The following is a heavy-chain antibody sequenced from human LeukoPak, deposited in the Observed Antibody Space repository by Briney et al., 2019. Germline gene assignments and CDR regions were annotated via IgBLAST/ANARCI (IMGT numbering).Heavy chain of an antibody. CDR2: IYVGGYT. V-gene: IGHV4-4*07. CDR1: GGSISTYH. CDR3: SRSDHVHYYYHGMDV. J-gene: IGHJ6*02. Sequence: PSETLSLTCTVFGGSISTYHWNWIRQPAGKGLEWIGRIYVGGYTNYNPALKSRVTVSADTSKNQFSLKLRSVTAADTAVYFCSRSDHVHYYYHGMDVWGQGITVTVSS. D-gene: IGHD3-10*02.